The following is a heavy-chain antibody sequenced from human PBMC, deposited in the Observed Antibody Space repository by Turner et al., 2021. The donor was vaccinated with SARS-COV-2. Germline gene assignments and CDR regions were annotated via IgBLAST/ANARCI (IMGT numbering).Heavy chain of an antibody. D-gene: IGHD3-22*01. CDR2: ISYDGRNK. CDR1: GLTFSSYA. CDR3: ARECDDSSGCAEYCQH. Sequence: VQLVESGGGVVQTGRSLSLSCAAAGLTFSSYAMHWVRQAPGKGLEWVAGISYDGRNKDYADSVKGRFTISRDNSKNTLYLQMNSLRAEDTAVYYCARECDDSSGCAEYCQHWGQGTLVTVSS. J-gene: IGHJ1*01. V-gene: IGHV3-30*04.